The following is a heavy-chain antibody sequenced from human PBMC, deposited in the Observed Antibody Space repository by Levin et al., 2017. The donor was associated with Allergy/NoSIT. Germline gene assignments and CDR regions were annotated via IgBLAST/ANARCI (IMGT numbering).Heavy chain of an antibody. CDR2: IKSKTDGGTT. D-gene: IGHD2-15*01. CDR3: TTGRIYYYYGMDV. Sequence: GGSLRLSCAASGFTFSNAWMSWVRQAPGKGLEWVGRIKSKTDGGTTDYAAPVKGRFTISRDDSKNTLYLQMNSLKTEDTAVYYCTTGRIYYYYGMDVWGQGTTVTVSS. J-gene: IGHJ6*02. V-gene: IGHV3-15*01. CDR1: GFTFSNAW.